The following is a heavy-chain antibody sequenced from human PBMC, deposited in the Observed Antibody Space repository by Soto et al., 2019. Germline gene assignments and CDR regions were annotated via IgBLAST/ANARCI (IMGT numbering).Heavy chain of an antibody. CDR2: IDPMFDTS. V-gene: IGHV1-69*01. CDR3: ATYPRPYNWIDL. CDR1: GVALTSYP. D-gene: IGHD1-1*01. Sequence: QVRLEQSGAEVKKPGSSVRVYCEASGVALTSYPIHWVRQVPGQGLEWMGVIDPMFDTSNLAEKFKARVTFTADASTKTVYMDLTSLRSDDTAVYFCATYPRPYNWIDLWGQGTLLTVSS. J-gene: IGHJ5*02.